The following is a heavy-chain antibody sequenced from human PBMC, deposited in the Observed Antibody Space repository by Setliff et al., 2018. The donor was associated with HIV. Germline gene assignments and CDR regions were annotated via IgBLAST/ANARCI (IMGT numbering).Heavy chain of an antibody. J-gene: IGHJ3*02. CDR1: GFIFRTND. V-gene: IGHV3-30*02. CDR3: SIGIYDYVWGSYRGSDAFDI. Sequence: PVGSLRLSCVAPGFIFRTNDVHWVRQAPGKGLEWVSFIRSDGSNKYYADPVKGRFTISRDNAKNSLYLQMNSLRAEDTAVYYCSIGIYDYVWGSYRGSDAFDIWGQGTMVTVSS. CDR2: IRSDGSNK. D-gene: IGHD3-16*02.